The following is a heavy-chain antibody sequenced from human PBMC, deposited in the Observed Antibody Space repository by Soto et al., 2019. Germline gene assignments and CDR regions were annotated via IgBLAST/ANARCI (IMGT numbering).Heavy chain of an antibody. CDR3: AREDDYYDSSGYFYY. Sequence: QVQLVESGGGVVQPGRSLRLSCAASGFTFSSYAMQWVRQAPGKGLEWVAVISYDGSNKYYADSVKGRFTISRDNSKNTLYLQMNSLRAEDTAVYYCAREDDYYDSSGYFYYWGQGTLVTVSS. D-gene: IGHD3-22*01. CDR2: ISYDGSNK. J-gene: IGHJ4*02. CDR1: GFTFSSYA. V-gene: IGHV3-30-3*01.